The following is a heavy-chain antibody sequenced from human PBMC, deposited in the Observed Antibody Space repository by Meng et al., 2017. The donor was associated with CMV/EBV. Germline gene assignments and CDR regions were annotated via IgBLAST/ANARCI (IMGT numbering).Heavy chain of an antibody. Sequence: GGSLRLSCAASGFTFSSYGMHWVRQAPGKGLEWVAFIRYDGSNKYYADSVKGRFTISRDNSKNTLYLQMNSLRAEDTAVYYCAMGGDYGDYHDPFDYWGQGTLVTVSS. CDR1: GFTFSSYG. CDR2: IRYDGSNK. J-gene: IGHJ4*02. CDR3: AMGGDYGDYHDPFDY. D-gene: IGHD4-17*01. V-gene: IGHV3-30*02.